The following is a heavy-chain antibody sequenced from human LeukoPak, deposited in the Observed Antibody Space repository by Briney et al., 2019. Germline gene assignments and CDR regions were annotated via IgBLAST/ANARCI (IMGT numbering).Heavy chain of an antibody. D-gene: IGHD2-2*02. CDR3: ARGSCSSTGCYRFDP. CDR2: ISSSSYI. Sequence: GGSLRLSCAASGFTFSSYSMNWVRQAPGKGLEWVSSISSSSYIYYADSVKGRFTISRDNSKNTLYLQMNSLRAEDTAVYSCARGSCSSTGCYRFDPWGQGTLVTVSS. J-gene: IGHJ5*02. CDR1: GFTFSSYS. V-gene: IGHV3-21*04.